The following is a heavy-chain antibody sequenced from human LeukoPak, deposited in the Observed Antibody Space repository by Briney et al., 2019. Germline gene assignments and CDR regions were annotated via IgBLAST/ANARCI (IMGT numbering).Heavy chain of an antibody. CDR2: INHSGST. D-gene: IGHD3-10*01. V-gene: IGHV4-38-2*02. CDR3: ARRLKYYYGSGAPDY. CDR1: GYSISSGYY. Sequence: SETLSLTCTVSGYSISSGYYWSWIRQPPGKGLEWIGEINHSGSTNYNPSLKSRVTISVDTSKNQFSLELSSVTAADTAVYYCARRLKYYYGSGAPDYWGQGTLVTVSS. J-gene: IGHJ4*02.